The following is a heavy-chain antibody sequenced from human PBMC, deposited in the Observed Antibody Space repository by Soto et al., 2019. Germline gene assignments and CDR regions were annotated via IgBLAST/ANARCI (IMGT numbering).Heavy chain of an antibody. D-gene: IGHD2-2*01. J-gene: IGHJ4*02. CDR2: ISYDGSNK. CDR3: ARARFDCSSTSCYHDY. Sequence: QVQLVESGGGVVQPGRSLRLSCAASGFTFSSYAMHWVRQAPGKELEWVAVISYDGSNKYYADSVKGRFTISRDNSKNTLYLQMNSLRAEDTAVYYCARARFDCSSTSCYHDYWGQGTLVTVSS. V-gene: IGHV3-30-3*01. CDR1: GFTFSSYA.